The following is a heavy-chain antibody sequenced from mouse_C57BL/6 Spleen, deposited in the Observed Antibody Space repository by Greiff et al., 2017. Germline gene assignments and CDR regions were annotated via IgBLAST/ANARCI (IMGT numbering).Heavy chain of an antibody. CDR2: INPGSGGT. D-gene: IGHD2-1*01. Sequence: QVQLQQSGAELVRPGTSVKVSCKASGYAFTNYSIEWVKQRPGQGLEWIGVINPGSGGTNYNEKFKGKATLTADKSSSTAYMQLSSLTSEDSAVYFCAREGIYYGNYVKVWYFDVWGTGTTVTVSS. CDR1: GYAFTNYS. V-gene: IGHV1-54*01. J-gene: IGHJ1*03. CDR3: AREGIYYGNYVKVWYFDV.